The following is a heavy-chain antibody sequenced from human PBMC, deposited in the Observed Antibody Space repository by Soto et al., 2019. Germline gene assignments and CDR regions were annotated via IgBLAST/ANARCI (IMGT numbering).Heavy chain of an antibody. CDR3: AKDILVGYSSGWAYWYFDL. D-gene: IGHD6-19*01. J-gene: IGHJ2*01. CDR1: GFTFDDYA. V-gene: IGHV3-9*01. CDR2: ISWNSGSI. Sequence: GGSLRLSCAASGFTFDDYAMHWVRQAPGKGLEWVSGISWNSGSIGYADSVKGRFTISRDNAKNSLYLQMNSLRAEDTALYYCAKDILVGYSSGWAYWYFDLWGRGTLVTVSS.